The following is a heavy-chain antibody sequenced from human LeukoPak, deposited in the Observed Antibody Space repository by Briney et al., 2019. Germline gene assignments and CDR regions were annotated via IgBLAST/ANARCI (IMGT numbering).Heavy chain of an antibody. Sequence: PGGSLRLSCAASGFTFSSYETNWVRQAPGKRLEWVSYILNSGTTTYYADSVKGRFTISRDNAKNSLYLQMNSLRAEDTGVYYCARDPPDYWGQGILVTVSS. CDR2: ILNSGTTT. CDR1: GFTFSSYE. CDR3: ARDPPDY. V-gene: IGHV3-48*03. J-gene: IGHJ4*02.